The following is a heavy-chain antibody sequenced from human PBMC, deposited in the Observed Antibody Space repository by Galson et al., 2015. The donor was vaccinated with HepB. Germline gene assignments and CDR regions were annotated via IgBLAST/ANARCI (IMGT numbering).Heavy chain of an antibody. CDR1: GDSVSSKSAA. CDR3: ARLAAGTGSEGDY. J-gene: IGHJ4*02. Sequence: CAISGDSVSSKSAAWNWIRQSPSRGLEWLGRTYYRSKWYNDYAVSVKSRITINPDTSKNQFSLQLNSVTPDDTAVYYCARLAAGTGSEGDYWGQGTLVTVSS. D-gene: IGHD6-13*01. V-gene: IGHV6-1*01. CDR2: TYYRSKWYN.